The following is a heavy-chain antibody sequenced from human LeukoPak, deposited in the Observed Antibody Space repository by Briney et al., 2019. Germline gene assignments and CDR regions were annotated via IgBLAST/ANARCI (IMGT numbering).Heavy chain of an antibody. CDR1: GYTFTGYY. CDR2: INPNSGGT. CDR3: ARVRYSSLNWFDP. Sequence: VASVKVSCKASGYTFTGYYMHWVRQAPGQGLEWMGWINPNSGGTNYAQKFQGRVTMTRDTSISTAYMELSRLRSDDTAVYYCARVRYSSLNWFDPWGQGTLVTVSS. J-gene: IGHJ5*02. D-gene: IGHD6-13*01. V-gene: IGHV1-2*02.